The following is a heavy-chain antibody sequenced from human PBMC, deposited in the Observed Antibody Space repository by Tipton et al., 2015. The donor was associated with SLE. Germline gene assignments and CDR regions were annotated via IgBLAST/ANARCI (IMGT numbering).Heavy chain of an antibody. Sequence: QSGPEVKKPGASVKVSCKASGYTFTSFDINWVRQATGQGLEWMGWVNPNSGNTAYAQKFQGRVTMTRDTSISTAYMELSSLRSEDTAVYYCARAPPQLGFDYWGQGTLVTVCS. J-gene: IGHJ4*02. CDR3: ARAPPQLGFDY. D-gene: IGHD5-24*01. V-gene: IGHV1-8*01. CDR1: GYTFTSFD. CDR2: VNPNSGNT.